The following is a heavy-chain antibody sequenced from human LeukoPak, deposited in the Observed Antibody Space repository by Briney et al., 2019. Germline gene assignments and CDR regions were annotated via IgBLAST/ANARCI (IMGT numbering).Heavy chain of an antibody. CDR1: GDSITSGSYS. J-gene: IGHJ3*02. V-gene: IGHV4-31*03. CDR3: ARAPGAFDI. CDR2: IYHTGGT. Sequence: SETLSLTCTVSGDSITSGSYSWAWIRQHPGKGLEWIGYIYHTGGTHYNPSLKSRLTISVDTSENHFSLKLSSVTAADTAIYFCARAPGAFDIWGQGTMVTVSS.